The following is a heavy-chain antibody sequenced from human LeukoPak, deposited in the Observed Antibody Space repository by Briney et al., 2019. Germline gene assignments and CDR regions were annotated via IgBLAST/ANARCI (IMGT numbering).Heavy chain of an antibody. CDR1: GGSIGSDTDY. CDR3: ARTAGGEPYFDY. D-gene: IGHD4-17*01. Sequence: PSETLSLTCTVSGGSIGSDTDYWSWIRQHPGKGLEWIGYIYDSATIYYNPSLQSRVSISVDPSKTQFSLRVSCVTAVVLGVYYCARTAGGEPYFDYWGRGTLVPVSS. CDR2: IYDSATI. J-gene: IGHJ4*02. V-gene: IGHV4-31*03.